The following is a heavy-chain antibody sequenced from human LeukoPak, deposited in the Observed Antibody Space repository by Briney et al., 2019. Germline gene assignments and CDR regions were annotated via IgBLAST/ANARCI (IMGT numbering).Heavy chain of an antibody. CDR1: GFTFSSYE. CDR3: ARDEYYYDSSGYYFPGGLHY. CDR2: ISSSGSTI. D-gene: IGHD3-22*01. J-gene: IGHJ4*02. V-gene: IGHV3-48*03. Sequence: GGSLRLSCAASGFTFSSYEMNWVRQAPGKGLEWVSYISSSGSTIYYADSVKGRFTISRDNAKNSLYLQMNSLRAEEAAVYYCARDEYYYDSSGYYFPGGLHYWGQGTLVTVSS.